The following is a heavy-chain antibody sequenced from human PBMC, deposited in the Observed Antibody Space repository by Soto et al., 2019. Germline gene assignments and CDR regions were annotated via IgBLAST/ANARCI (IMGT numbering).Heavy chain of an antibody. D-gene: IGHD4-17*01. J-gene: IGHJ4*02. CDR3: ARLATTVSTPNY. Sequence: SETLSLTCAVSGGSVSVDSYYWAWIRQPPGKGLEWIATIHYRGSTYYATSLKSRVTISIDTSKNQFSLMLASVTATDTAFYYCARLATTVSTPNYWGQGTLVTVSS. CDR1: GGSVSVDSYY. V-gene: IGHV4-39*01. CDR2: IHYRGST.